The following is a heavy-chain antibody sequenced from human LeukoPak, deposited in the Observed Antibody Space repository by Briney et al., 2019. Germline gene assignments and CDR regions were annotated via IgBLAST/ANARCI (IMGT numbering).Heavy chain of an antibody. CDR1: GGSFSGYY. CDR2: IYYSGST. CDR3: AKRADYGLDV. V-gene: IGHV4-59*01. J-gene: IGHJ6*02. Sequence: SETLSLTCAVYGGSFSGYYWSWIRQPPGKGLEWIGYIYYSGSTDYNPSLKSRVTISVDTSKNEFSLKLSSVTAADTAVYYCAKRADYGLDVWGQGTTVTVSS.